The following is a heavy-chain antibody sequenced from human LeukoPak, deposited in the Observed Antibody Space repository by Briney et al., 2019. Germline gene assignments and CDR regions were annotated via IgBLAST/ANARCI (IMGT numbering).Heavy chain of an antibody. CDR1: TGSVSSGHW. CDR3: TRSARVLRYFDWLLTNWFDP. J-gene: IGHJ5*02. D-gene: IGHD3-9*01. V-gene: IGHV4-4*02. CDR2: VFHSGSK. Sequence: PSETLSLTCAVSTGSVSSGHWWGWVRQSPGQGLMWIGEVFHSGSKNYNPSLKSRVTMSVDTSKSQFSLNLMSVTAADTAVYYCTRSARVLRYFDWLLTNWFDPWGQGTLVTVSS.